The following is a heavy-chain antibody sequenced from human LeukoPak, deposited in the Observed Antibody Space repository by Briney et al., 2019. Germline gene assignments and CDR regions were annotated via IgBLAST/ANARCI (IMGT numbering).Heavy chain of an antibody. CDR1: GGSISSHY. J-gene: IGHJ4*02. V-gene: IGHV4-4*09. Sequence: SETLSLTCTVSGGSISSHYWSWIRQPPGKGLEWIGYIYSSGSTNYNPSLKSRVTISVDTSKKQFSLKLSSVTAADTALYYCAGTYSSSSNFDYWGQGTLVTVSS. CDR3: AGTYSSSSNFDY. D-gene: IGHD6-13*01. CDR2: IYSSGST.